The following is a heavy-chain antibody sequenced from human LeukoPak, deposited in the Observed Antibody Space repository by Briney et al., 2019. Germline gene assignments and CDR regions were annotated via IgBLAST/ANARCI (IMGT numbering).Heavy chain of an antibody. V-gene: IGHV3-74*01. CDR3: ARSNQADDY. CDR2: INPGGSSI. D-gene: IGHD1-14*01. Sequence: GGSLRLSCAASGFTFSSYWMHWVRQVPGKGLVWVARINPGGSSITYADSVKGRFTISRDNAKNTLYLQMDSLRAEDTSVYYCARSNQADDYWGQGTLVTVSS. J-gene: IGHJ4*02. CDR1: GFTFSSYW.